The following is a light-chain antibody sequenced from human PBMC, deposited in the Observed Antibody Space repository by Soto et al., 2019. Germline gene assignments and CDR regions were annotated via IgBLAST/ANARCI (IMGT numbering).Light chain of an antibody. CDR3: QQYGSASPMT. J-gene: IGKJ5*01. CDR2: DAS. CDR1: QGISSG. V-gene: IGKV1-13*02. Sequence: AIQFTQSPSSLSVSVGDRVTITCRASQGISSGLAWYQQKPGKAPKLLIYDASSLESGVPSRFSGSGSGTDFTLTISSLQPEDFAVYYCQQYGSASPMTFGQGTRLENK.